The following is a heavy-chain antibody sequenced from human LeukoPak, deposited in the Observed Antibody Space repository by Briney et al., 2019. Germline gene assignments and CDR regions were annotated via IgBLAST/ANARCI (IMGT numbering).Heavy chain of an antibody. D-gene: IGHD5-12*01. Sequence: GASVKVPCKASGYTFTGYYMHWVRQAPGQGLEWMGWINPNSGGTNYVQKFQGRVTMTRDTSISTAYMELSRLRSDDTAVYYCARDHSGYDFDYWGQGTLVTVSS. J-gene: IGHJ4*02. CDR2: INPNSGGT. CDR1: GYTFTGYY. CDR3: ARDHSGYDFDY. V-gene: IGHV1-2*02.